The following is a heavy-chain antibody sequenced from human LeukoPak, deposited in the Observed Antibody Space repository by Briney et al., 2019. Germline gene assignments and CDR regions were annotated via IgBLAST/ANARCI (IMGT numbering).Heavy chain of an antibody. CDR2: IVVGRGKT. D-gene: IGHD3-3*01. J-gene: IGHJ6*03. CDR3: AATSVYYDFWSGYSGHYYYMDV. CDR1: VFTFTSSA. Sequence: AVKVSRKSSVFTFTSSAMQGLRPARGRRLERIGWIVVGRGKTNYAQKCQERVTITRDMCTSTAYMELSSLRSEDTAVYYCAATSVYYDFWSGYSGHYYYMDVWGKGTTVTVSS. V-gene: IGHV1-58*02.